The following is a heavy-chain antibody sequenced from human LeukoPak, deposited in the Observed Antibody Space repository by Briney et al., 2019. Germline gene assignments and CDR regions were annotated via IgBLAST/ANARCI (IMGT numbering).Heavy chain of an antibody. V-gene: IGHV3-53*01. CDR3: ATDHGSGSWNYYAKTFDI. CDR2: IYSGGST. J-gene: IGHJ3*02. Sequence: GGSLRLSCAASGFTVSTNYMSWVRQAPGKGLEWVSVIYSGGSTFYADSVKGRFTISRDDSKNTLYLQMNSLTTEDTAVYYCATDHGSGSWNYYAKTFDIWGRGTMVTVSS. CDR1: GFTVSTNY. D-gene: IGHD3-10*01.